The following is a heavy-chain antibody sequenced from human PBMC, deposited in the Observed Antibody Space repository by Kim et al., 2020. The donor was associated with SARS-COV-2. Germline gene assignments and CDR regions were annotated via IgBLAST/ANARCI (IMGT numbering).Heavy chain of an antibody. V-gene: IGHV4-31*03. J-gene: IGHJ5*02. CDR2: IYYSGST. D-gene: IGHD2-2*01. CDR1: GGSISSGGYY. CDR3: ARGRSSSWFDP. Sequence: SETLSLTCTVSGGSISSGGYYWSWIRQHPGKGLEWIGYIYYSGSTYYNPSLKSRVTISVDTSKNQFSLKLSSVTAADTAVYYCARGRSSSWFDPWGQGTLVTVSS.